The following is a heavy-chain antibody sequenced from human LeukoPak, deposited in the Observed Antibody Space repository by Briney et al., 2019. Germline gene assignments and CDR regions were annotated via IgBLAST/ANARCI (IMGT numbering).Heavy chain of an antibody. J-gene: IGHJ6*02. D-gene: IGHD2-2*01. V-gene: IGHV4-61*02. CDR3: ARGAAAQYYYYYYGMDV. Sequence: SETLSLTCTVSGGSISSGSYYWSWIRQPAGTGLEWLGRIYTSGSTNYNPSLKSRVTISVDASKNQFSLKLSSVTAADTAVYYCARGAAAQYYYYYYGMDVWGQGTTVTVSS. CDR1: GGSISSGSYY. CDR2: IYTSGST.